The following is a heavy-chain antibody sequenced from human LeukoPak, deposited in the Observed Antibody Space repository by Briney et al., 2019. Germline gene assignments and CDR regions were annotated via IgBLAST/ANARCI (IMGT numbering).Heavy chain of an antibody. D-gene: IGHD6-19*01. CDR2: ISYDGSNK. J-gene: IGHJ5*02. Sequence: GGSLRLSCAASGFTFSSYWMSWVRQAPGKGLEWVAVISYDGSNKYYADSVKGRFTISRDNSKNTLNLQMNSLRAEDTAVYYCAKGQQWLVWWFDPWGQGTLVTVSS. CDR1: GFTFSSYW. V-gene: IGHV3-30*18. CDR3: AKGQQWLVWWFDP.